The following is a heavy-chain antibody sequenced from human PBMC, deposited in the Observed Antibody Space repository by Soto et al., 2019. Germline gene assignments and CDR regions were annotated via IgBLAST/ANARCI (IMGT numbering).Heavy chain of an antibody. V-gene: IGHV5-51*01. CDR3: ARHGQSKALITTDDAFDI. CDR1: GYSFTSYW. CDR2: IYPGDSDT. D-gene: IGHD3-22*01. J-gene: IGHJ3*02. Sequence: ESLKISCKGSGYSFTSYWIGWVRQMPGKGLEWMGIIYPGDSDTRYSPSFQGQVTISADKSISTAYLQWSSLKASDTATYYCARHGQSKALITTDDAFDIWGQGTMVTVSS.